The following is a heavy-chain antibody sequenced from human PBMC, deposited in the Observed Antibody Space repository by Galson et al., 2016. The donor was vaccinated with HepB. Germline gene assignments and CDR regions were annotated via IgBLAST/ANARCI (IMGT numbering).Heavy chain of an antibody. CDR1: GSSFTSYW. V-gene: IGHV5-10-1*01. CDR2: IDPSDSYK. Sequence: QSGAEVKKPGESLRISCKGSGSSFTSYWISWVRQMPGKGLEWMGKIDPSDSYKNYNPSLQGHVTISADKSISTAYLQWSSLKASDTAMYYCGRHIGYSSGWFDYWGQGTLVTVSS. D-gene: IGHD6-19*01. J-gene: IGHJ4*02. CDR3: GRHIGYSSGWFDY.